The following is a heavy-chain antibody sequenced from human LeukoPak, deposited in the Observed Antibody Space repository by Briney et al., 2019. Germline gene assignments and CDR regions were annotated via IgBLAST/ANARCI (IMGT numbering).Heavy chain of an antibody. CDR3: TTNADSIFKYGSGFAY. J-gene: IGHJ4*02. D-gene: IGHD3-10*01. Sequence: GGSLRLSCAPSVFTPISNYMTTVPQAPGKGLEWVSVIFGGGSTYYADSVKGRFTISRDNSKNALFLQMNSLRVEDTAVYYSTTNADSIFKYGSGFAYWGQGILVTVSS. CDR1: VFTPISNY. V-gene: IGHV3-66*01. CDR2: IFGGGST.